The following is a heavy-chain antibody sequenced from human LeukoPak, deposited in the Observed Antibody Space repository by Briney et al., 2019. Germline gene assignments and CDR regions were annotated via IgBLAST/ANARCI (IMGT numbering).Heavy chain of an antibody. CDR3: ARVWKPATAIPVFDY. J-gene: IGHJ4*02. Sequence: ASVKVSCKASGYTFTSYAMHWVRQAPGQRLEWMGWINAGNGNTKYSQKFQGRVTITRDTSASTAYMELSSLRSEDTAVYYCARVWKPATAIPVFDYWGQGTLVTVSS. D-gene: IGHD2-21*02. V-gene: IGHV1-3*01. CDR1: GYTFTSYA. CDR2: INAGNGNT.